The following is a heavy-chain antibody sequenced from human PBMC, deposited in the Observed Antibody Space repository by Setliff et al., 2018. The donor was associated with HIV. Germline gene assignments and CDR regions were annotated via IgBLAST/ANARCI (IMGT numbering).Heavy chain of an antibody. J-gene: IGHJ6*02. Sequence: SETLSLTCTVSGGSISSYFWSWIRQPPGKGLEWIGYIYYSGSTNYNPSLKSRVTISVDTSKNQFSLKLRSVTAADTAVYYCARRRDGYNSAPWRNDYFAMDVWGQGTTVTVSS. CDR1: GGSISSYF. CDR3: ARRRDGYNSAPWRNDYFAMDV. D-gene: IGHD5-12*01. V-gene: IGHV4-59*08. CDR2: IYYSGST.